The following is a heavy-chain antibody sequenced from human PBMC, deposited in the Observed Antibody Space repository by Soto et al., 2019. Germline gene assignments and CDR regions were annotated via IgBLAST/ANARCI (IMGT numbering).Heavy chain of an antibody. J-gene: IGHJ4*02. V-gene: IGHV1-18*01. CDR1: GYTFTSYG. CDR3: ARDESDIVVVVAATNFDY. Sequence: GASVKVSCKASGYTFTSYGISWVRQAPGQGLEWMGWISAYNGNTNYAQKLQGRVTMTTDTSTSTAYMELRSLRSDDTAVYYFARDESDIVVVVAATNFDYWGQGTLVTVSS. D-gene: IGHD2-15*01. CDR2: ISAYNGNT.